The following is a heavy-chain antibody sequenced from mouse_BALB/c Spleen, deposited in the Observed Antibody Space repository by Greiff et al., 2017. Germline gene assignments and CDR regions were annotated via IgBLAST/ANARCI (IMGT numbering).Heavy chain of an antibody. D-gene: IGHD1-1*01. CDR1: GFTFSSFG. CDR3: ARPCTTGFFDY. V-gene: IGHV5-17*02. CDR2: ISSGSSTI. J-gene: IGHJ2*01. Sequence: EVKLVESGGGLVQPGGSRKLSCAASGFTFSSFGMHWVRQAPEKGLEWVAYISSGSSTIYYADTVKGRYTISRDNPKNTLFLQMTSLRSEDTAMYYCARPCTTGFFDYWGQGTTLTVSS.